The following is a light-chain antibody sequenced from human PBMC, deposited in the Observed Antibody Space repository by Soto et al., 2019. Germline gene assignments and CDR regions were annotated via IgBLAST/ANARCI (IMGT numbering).Light chain of an antibody. CDR1: QSVSGNY. J-gene: IGKJ1*01. Sequence: EVVLTQSPGTLSLSPGEIATLSCCASQSVSGNYLAWHQQRPGQAPGLLIYSVSRRATGIPDRFSGSGSGTDFTLAIIRLEPADFAVYYCQHYGRSPWTVGGAPKVEI. V-gene: IGKV3-20*01. CDR2: SVS. CDR3: QHYGRSPWT.